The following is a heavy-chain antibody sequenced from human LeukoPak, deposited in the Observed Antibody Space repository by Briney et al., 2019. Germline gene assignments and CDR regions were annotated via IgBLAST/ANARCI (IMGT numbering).Heavy chain of an antibody. CDR3: AKYSNYGSGSYGRYFDY. CDR2: INPDGGDV. J-gene: IGHJ4*02. V-gene: IGHV3-7*03. CDR1: GFTFSSYY. Sequence: PGGSLRLSCAAAGFTFSSYYMSWVRQAPGKGLEWVSPINPDGGDVYYVDSVKGRFTISRDNAKNSLYLEMNSLRAEDTAMYYCAKYSNYGSGSYGRYFDYWGQGTLVTVSS. D-gene: IGHD3-10*01.